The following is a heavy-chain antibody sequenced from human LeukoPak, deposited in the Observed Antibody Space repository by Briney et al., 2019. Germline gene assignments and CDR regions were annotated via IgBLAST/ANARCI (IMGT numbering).Heavy chain of an antibody. CDR3: TSGLRDFDWLMKTETYFDY. V-gene: IGHV3-15*01. J-gene: IGHJ4*02. CDR1: GFTFSNAS. CDR2: SKSKTDGGTT. D-gene: IGHD3-9*01. Sequence: GGSLRLSCAASGFTFSNASMSWVRQAPGKGLEWVGRSKSKTDGGTTDYAAAVKGRFTISRDDSKNTLYLQMNSLKTEDTAVYYCTSGLRDFDWLMKTETYFDYWGQGILVTVSS.